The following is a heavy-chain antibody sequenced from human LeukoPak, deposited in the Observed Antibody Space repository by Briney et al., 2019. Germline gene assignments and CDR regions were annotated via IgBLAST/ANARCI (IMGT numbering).Heavy chain of an antibody. CDR2: INPNSGGT. Sequence: ASVKVSCKASGYTFTSYYMHWVRQAPGQGLEWMGWINPNSGGTNYAQKFQGRVTMTRDTSISTAYMELSRLRSDDTAVYYCARDKESWGYCSGGSCYEFVVWGQGTMVTVSS. D-gene: IGHD2-15*01. CDR3: ARDKESWGYCSGGSCYEFVV. CDR1: GYTFTSYY. V-gene: IGHV1-2*02. J-gene: IGHJ3*01.